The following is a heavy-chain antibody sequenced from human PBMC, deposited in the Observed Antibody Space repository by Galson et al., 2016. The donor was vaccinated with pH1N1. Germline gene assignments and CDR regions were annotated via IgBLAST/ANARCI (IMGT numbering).Heavy chain of an antibody. D-gene: IGHD3-3*01. J-gene: IGHJ4*02. V-gene: IGHV3-23*01. Sequence: LRLSCAASGFTFSNYAMSWVRQAPGKGLEWVSGISDSGDYTYYVDSVKGRFTISRDNSKNTLYVQMNSLRAEDTAVYYCAKTYEFCAAYPPYYFYYWGQGTLVTVSS. CDR1: GFTFSNYA. CDR3: AKTYEFCAAYPPYYFYY. CDR2: ISDSGDYT.